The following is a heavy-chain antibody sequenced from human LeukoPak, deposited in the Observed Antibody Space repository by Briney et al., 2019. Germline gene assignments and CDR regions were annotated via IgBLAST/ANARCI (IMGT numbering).Heavy chain of an antibody. CDR3: ARDRAYDSSGYSTGFDY. V-gene: IGHV3-21*01. J-gene: IGHJ4*02. CDR2: ISSSSSYI. D-gene: IGHD3-22*01. CDR1: GFTFRSYS. Sequence: GGSLRLSCAASGFTFRSYSMNWVRQAPGKGLEWVSSISSSSSYIYYADSVKGRFTISRDNAKNSLYLQMNSLRAEDTAVYYCARDRAYDSSGYSTGFDYWGQGTLVTVSS.